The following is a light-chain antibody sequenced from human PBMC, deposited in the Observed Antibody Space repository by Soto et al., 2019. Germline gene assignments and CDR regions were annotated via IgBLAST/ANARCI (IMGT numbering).Light chain of an antibody. J-gene: IGLJ2*01. CDR2: EVT. Sequence: QSALTQPPSASGSPGQSVTISCTGSSSDVGGYNYVSWYQQHPGKAPKLIIYEVTKRPSGVPDRFSGSKSDNTASLTVSGLQAADEADYYCSSYAGSDNFVLFGGGTKVTV. V-gene: IGLV2-8*01. CDR1: SSDVGGYNY. CDR3: SSYAGSDNFVL.